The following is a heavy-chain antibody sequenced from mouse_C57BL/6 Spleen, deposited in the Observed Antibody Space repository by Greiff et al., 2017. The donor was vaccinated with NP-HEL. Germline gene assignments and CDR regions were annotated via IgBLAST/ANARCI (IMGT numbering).Heavy chain of an antibody. V-gene: IGHV1-53*01. D-gene: IGHD1-1*01. CDR3: ARFEVVATNFDV. J-gene: IGHJ1*03. CDR2: INPSNGGT. CDR1: GYTFTSYW. Sequence: QVHVKQPGTELVKPGASVKLSCKASGYTFTSYWMHWVKQRPGQGLEWIGNINPSNGGTNYNEKFKSKATLTVDKSSSTAYMQLSSLTSEDSAVYYCARFEVVATNFDVWGTGTTVTVSS.